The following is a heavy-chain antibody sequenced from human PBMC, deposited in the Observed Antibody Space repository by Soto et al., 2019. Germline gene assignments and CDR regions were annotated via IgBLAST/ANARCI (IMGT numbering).Heavy chain of an antibody. CDR3: GRGRFGGDFRGEY. D-gene: IGHD2-21*02. J-gene: IGHJ4*02. V-gene: IGHV4-34*01. Sequence: QVQVQQWGAGLLKPSETLSLTCAVYGESFSGNYWHWIRQPPGEGLEWIGEINHSGSTIYNPSLKSRLTISLDTSNNQFSLKLSSVTAADTAVYYCGRGRFGGDFRGEYWGQGTRVAVSS. CDR2: INHSGST. CDR1: GESFSGNY.